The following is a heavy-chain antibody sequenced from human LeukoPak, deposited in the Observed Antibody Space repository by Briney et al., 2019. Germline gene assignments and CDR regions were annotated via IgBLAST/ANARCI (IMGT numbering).Heavy chain of an antibody. V-gene: IGHV3-23*01. CDR3: AKYGGSGSYYNHRYNYFDP. D-gene: IGHD3-10*01. CDR2: ISGSGGTI. J-gene: IGHJ5*02. CDR1: GLTFSSYG. Sequence: GGSLRLSCAASGLTFSSYGMSWVRQAPGEGLEWVSGISGSGGTIYYADSVKGRFTISRDNSKNTMYLQMNSLRVEDTAVYYCAKYGGSGSYYNHRYNYFDPWGQGTLVTVSS.